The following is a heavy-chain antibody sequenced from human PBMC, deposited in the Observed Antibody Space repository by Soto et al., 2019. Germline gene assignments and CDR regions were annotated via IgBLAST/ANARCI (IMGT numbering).Heavy chain of an antibody. CDR2: IYYSGST. Sequence: ASETLSLTCTVSGGSISSGGYYWSWVRQHPGKALEWIGYIYYSGSTYYNPSLKSRVTISVDTSKNQFSLRLSSVTAADTAVYYCARALYSSGWYSWFDPWGQGTLVTVSS. V-gene: IGHV4-31*03. CDR3: ARALYSSGWYSWFDP. J-gene: IGHJ5*02. D-gene: IGHD6-19*01. CDR1: GGSISSGGYY.